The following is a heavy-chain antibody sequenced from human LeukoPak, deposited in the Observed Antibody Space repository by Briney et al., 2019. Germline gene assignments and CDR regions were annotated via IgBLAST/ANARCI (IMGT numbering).Heavy chain of an antibody. V-gene: IGHV3-23*01. J-gene: IGHJ4*02. D-gene: IGHD3-22*01. Sequence: GGSLRLSCAASGFIFSNNIMNWVRQAPGKGLEWVSVISADGGDIYYADSVNGRFTISRDNSKNTLHLQMDSLRVEDTAVYYCAKDPPHSDRSIYSDNSWGQGTLVTVSS. CDR1: GFIFSNNI. CDR2: ISADGGDI. CDR3: AKDPPHSDRSIYSDNS.